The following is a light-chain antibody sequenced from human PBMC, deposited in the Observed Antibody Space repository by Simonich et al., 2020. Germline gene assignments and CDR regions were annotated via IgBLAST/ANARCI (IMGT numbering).Light chain of an antibody. Sequence: QSALTQPASVSGSPGQSITISCTGTSSDVSGYNYVSWYQQHPGKATKLMIYDVIKRPSGVSNRVSGSKSGNTASLTIAGLQAEDEADYYCSSYTSSSTWVFGGGTKLTVL. CDR2: DVI. CDR1: SSDVSGYNY. CDR3: SSYTSSSTWV. V-gene: IGLV2-14*01. J-gene: IGLJ3*02.